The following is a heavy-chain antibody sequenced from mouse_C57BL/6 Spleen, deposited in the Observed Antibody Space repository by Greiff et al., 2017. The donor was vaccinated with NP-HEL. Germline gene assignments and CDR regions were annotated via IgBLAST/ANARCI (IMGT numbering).Heavy chain of an antibody. D-gene: IGHD1-1*01. V-gene: IGHV1-81*01. J-gene: IGHJ1*03. Sequence: QVQLQQSGAELARPGASVKLSCKASGYTFTSYGISWVKQRTGQGLEWIGEIYPRSGNTYYNEKFKGKATLTADKSSSTAYMELRSLTSEDSAVYFCARSPTVVATDFDVWGTGTTVTVSS. CDR2: IYPRSGNT. CDR1: GYTFTSYG. CDR3: ARSPTVVATDFDV.